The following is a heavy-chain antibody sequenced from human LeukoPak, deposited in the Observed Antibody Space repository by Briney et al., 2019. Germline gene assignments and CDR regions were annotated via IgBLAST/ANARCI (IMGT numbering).Heavy chain of an antibody. CDR3: ARDRACSPQQQLVLPCRLVL. CDR2: IYSGGST. V-gene: IGHV3-66*01. Sequence: GGSLRLSCAASGFTVSSNYMSWVRQAPGKGLEWVSVIYSGGSTYYADSVKGRFTISRDNSKNTLYLQMNSLRAEDTAVYYCARDRACSPQQQLVLPCRLVLWGQGTLVTVSS. D-gene: IGHD6-13*01. CDR1: GFTVSSNY. J-gene: IGHJ4*02.